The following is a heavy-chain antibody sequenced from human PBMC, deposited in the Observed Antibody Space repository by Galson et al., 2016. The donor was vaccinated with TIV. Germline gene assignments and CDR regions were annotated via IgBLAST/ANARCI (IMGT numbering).Heavy chain of an antibody. D-gene: IGHD7-27*01. J-gene: IGHJ4*02. CDR3: ARVNWARAFDY. V-gene: IGHV1-2*02. CDR2: FNPDSGAT. CDR1: GYTFINYY. Sequence: SVKVSCKASGYTFINYYLHWVRQAPGQGLEWLGWFNPDSGATQYAQKFQGRVTMTRDTSISAAYMELRRLISDDTAVYYCARVNWARAFDYWGQGTQVTVSS.